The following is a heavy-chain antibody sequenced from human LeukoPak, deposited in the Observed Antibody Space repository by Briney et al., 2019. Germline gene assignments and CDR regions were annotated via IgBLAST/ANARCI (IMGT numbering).Heavy chain of an antibody. V-gene: IGHV4-59*01. D-gene: IGHD3-3*01. CDR1: GGSISSYY. Sequence: PSETLSLTCTVSGGSISSYYWSWIRQPPGKGLEWIGYIYYSGSTNYNPSLKSRVTISVDTSKNQFSLKLSSVTAADTAVYYCARTERYYDFWSGTSYGMDVWGQGTTVTVSS. J-gene: IGHJ6*02. CDR2: IYYSGST. CDR3: ARTERYYDFWSGTSYGMDV.